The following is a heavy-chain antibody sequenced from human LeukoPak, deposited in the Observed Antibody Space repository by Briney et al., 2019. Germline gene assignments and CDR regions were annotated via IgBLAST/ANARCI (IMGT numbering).Heavy chain of an antibody. V-gene: IGHV4-59*01. CDR2: IYYSGST. D-gene: IGHD3-9*01. J-gene: IGHJ6*03. Sequence: SETLSLTCTVSGGSISSYYWSWIRQPPGKGLEWIGYIYYSGSTNYNPSLKSRVTISVDTSKNQFSLKLSSVTAADTAVYYCARGILTGYSANYYYYYYMDVWGKGTTVTVSS. CDR3: ARGILTGYSANYYYYYYMDV. CDR1: GGSISSYY.